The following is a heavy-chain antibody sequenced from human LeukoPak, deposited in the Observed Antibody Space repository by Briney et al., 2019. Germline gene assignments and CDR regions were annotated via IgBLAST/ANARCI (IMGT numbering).Heavy chain of an antibody. CDR3: AKGKGSSSSSIDW. CDR2: ISGSGGST. Sequence: GGSLRLSCAASGFTFNTYAMSWVRQAPGKGLEWVSAISGSGGSTYYADSVKGRFTISRDNSKNTLYLQIHSLRADDTAVYYCAKGKGSSSSSIDWWGQGTLVTVSS. V-gene: IGHV3-23*01. CDR1: GFTFNTYA. J-gene: IGHJ4*02. D-gene: IGHD2-15*01.